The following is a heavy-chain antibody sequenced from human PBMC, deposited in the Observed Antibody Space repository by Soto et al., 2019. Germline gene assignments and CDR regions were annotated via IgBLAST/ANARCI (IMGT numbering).Heavy chain of an antibody. Sequence: WTWLRQSPGKGLEWIGYIHHSGSIFYNPSLKSRVTISVDTSKNQFSLKLSSVTAADTAVYFCVREDDGGDRDYYGLDVWGQGTTVTVSS. J-gene: IGHJ6*02. V-gene: IGHV4-30-4*08. CDR2: IHHSGSI. CDR3: VREDDGGDRDYYGLDV. D-gene: IGHD2-21*02.